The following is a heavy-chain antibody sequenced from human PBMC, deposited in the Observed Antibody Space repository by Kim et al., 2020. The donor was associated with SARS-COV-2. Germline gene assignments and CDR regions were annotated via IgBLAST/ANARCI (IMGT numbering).Heavy chain of an antibody. J-gene: IGHJ4*02. CDR3: ARHDDYGDYPYY. D-gene: IGHD4-17*01. CDR1: GGSISSNY. CDR2: IYSSGST. Sequence: SETLSLTCTVSGGSISSNYWSWIRQPPGKGLEWIGYIYSSGSTNYNPSLESRVTISIDTSKNQFSLKLRSVTAADTAVYYCARHDDYGDYPYYWGQGTL. V-gene: IGHV4-59*13.